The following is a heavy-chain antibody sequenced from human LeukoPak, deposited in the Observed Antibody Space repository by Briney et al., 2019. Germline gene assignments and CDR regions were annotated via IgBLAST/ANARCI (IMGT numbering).Heavy chain of an antibody. V-gene: IGHV3-30-3*01. D-gene: IGHD2-2*01. CDR3: ARGQLLLEGYFYYMDV. CDR2: VSDDGNKK. Sequence: GGSLRLSCAASGFTFSSYPMHWVRQAPGKGLEWVAVVSDDGNKKFDADFVKGRFTISRDNSKNTLYLQMNSLRGEDTAMYYCARGQLLLEGYFYYMDVWGEGTTVAVSS. J-gene: IGHJ6*03. CDR1: GFTFSSYP.